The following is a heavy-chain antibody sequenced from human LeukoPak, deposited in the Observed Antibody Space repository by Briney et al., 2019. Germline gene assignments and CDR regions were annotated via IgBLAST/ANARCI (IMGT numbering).Heavy chain of an antibody. V-gene: IGHV3-7*01. CDR3: AREGGSSWYGTGGYYYYYYMDV. D-gene: IGHD6-13*01. J-gene: IGHJ6*03. Sequence: PGGSLRLSCAASGFTFSSYWMSWVRQAPGKGLEWVANIKQDGSEKYYVDSVKGRFTISRDNAKNSLYLQMNSLRAEDTAVYYCAREGGSSWYGTGGYYYYYYMDVWGKGTTVTISS. CDR2: IKQDGSEK. CDR1: GFTFSSYW.